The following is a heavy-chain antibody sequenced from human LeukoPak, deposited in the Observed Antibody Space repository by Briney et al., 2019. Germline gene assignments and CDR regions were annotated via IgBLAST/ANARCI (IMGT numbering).Heavy chain of an antibody. Sequence: PSETLSLTCTVSGGSISSSSYYWGWIRQPPGKGLEWIGSIYCSGSTYYNPSLKSRVTISVDTSKNQLSLKLSSVTAADTAVYYCARHSYDSSGYYYPDWGQGTLVTVSS. D-gene: IGHD3-22*01. V-gene: IGHV4-39*01. CDR1: GGSISSSSYY. CDR2: IYCSGST. CDR3: ARHSYDSSGYYYPD. J-gene: IGHJ4*02.